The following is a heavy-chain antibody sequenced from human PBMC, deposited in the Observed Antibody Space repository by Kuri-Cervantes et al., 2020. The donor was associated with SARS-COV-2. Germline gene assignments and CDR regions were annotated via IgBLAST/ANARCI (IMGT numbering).Heavy chain of an antibody. V-gene: IGHV3-21*04. CDR2: ISSSSSYI. CDR1: GFTFSSYS. J-gene: IGHJ4*02. Sequence: ETLSLTCAASGFTFSSYSMNWVRQAPGKGLEWVSSISSSSSYIYYADSVKGRFTISRDNAKNSLYLQMNSLRAEDTAVYYCAKEAPTFDWGSHFDYWGQGTLVTVSS. CDR3: AKEAPTFDWGSHFDY. D-gene: IGHD3-16*01.